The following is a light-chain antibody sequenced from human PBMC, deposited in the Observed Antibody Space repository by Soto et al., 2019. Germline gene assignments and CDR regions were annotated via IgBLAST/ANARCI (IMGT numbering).Light chain of an antibody. J-gene: IGLJ1*01. Sequence: QSALTQPASVSGSPGQSITLSCTGTSSDVGGYNYVSWYQQHPGKAPKLMIYEVRNRPSGVSNRFSGSKSGNTASLTISGLQAEDEADYYCNSYASSGTLVFGTGTKVTVL. CDR3: NSYASSGTLV. CDR1: SSDVGGYNY. CDR2: EVR. V-gene: IGLV2-14*01.